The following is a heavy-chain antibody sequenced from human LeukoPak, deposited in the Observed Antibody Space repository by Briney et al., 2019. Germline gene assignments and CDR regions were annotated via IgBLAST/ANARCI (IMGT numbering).Heavy chain of an antibody. CDR2: FDPEDGET. CDR3: ATGSPRIPPRCGDFDY. CDR1: GYTLTELS. D-gene: IGHD2-15*01. Sequence: ASVKVSCKVSGYTLTELSMHWVRQAPGKGLEWMGGFDPEDGETIYAQKFQGRVTMTEDTSTDTAYMELSSLRSEDTAVYYCATGSPRIPPRCGDFDYWGQGTLVTVSS. V-gene: IGHV1-24*01. J-gene: IGHJ4*02.